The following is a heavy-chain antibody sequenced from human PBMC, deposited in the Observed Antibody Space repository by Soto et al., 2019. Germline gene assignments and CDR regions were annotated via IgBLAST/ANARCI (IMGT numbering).Heavy chain of an antibody. Sequence: PGGSLRLSCTASVYTNAWMSWVRQAPGKGLEWVGLIKSKTDGGTTDYAAPVKGRFTILRDDSKNMVSLQMNSLKAEDTALYYCTTFHTGYKFDYWGQGTLVTVSS. CDR3: TTFHTGYKFDY. CDR2: IKSKTDGGTT. CDR1: VYTNAW. D-gene: IGHD5-12*01. J-gene: IGHJ4*02. V-gene: IGHV3-15*01.